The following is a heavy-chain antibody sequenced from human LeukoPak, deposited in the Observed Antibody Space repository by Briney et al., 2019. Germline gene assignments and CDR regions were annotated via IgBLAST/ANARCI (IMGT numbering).Heavy chain of an antibody. CDR3: ARALADYDFWSGYYSGYYGMDV. Sequence: SETLSLTCTVSGGSISSYYWSWIRQPPGKGLEWIGYNYYSGSTNYNPSLKSRVTISVDTSKNQFSLKLSSVTAADTAVYYCARALADYDFWSGYYSGYYGMDVWGQGTTVTVSS. CDR2: NYYSGST. D-gene: IGHD3-3*01. J-gene: IGHJ6*02. V-gene: IGHV4-59*01. CDR1: GGSISSYY.